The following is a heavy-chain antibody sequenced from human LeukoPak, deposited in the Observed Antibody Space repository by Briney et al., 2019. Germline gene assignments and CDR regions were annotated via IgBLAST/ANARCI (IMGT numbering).Heavy chain of an antibody. J-gene: IGHJ4*02. CDR2: IHPNSGGT. V-gene: IGHV1-2*02. CDR3: ARGDIYWDY. CDR1: GYTFTAYY. D-gene: IGHD2-15*01. Sequence: ASVKVSCTASGYTFTAYYVHWVRQAPGQGLEWMGWIHPNSGGTKYAQNFQGRVTMTRDTSSSTAYMELSSLRSDDTAVYYCARGDIYWDYWGQGTQVTVSS.